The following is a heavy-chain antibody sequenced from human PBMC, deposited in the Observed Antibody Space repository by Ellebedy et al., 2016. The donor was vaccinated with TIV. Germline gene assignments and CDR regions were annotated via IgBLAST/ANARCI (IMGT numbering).Heavy chain of an antibody. V-gene: IGHV3-7*01. CDR1: GFTFSQFW. Sequence: GGSLRLXXAASGFTFSQFWATWVRQAPGKGLEWVANIKEDGNVKHYVDSLKGRFTISRDNAKNSMYLQMNGLRAEDTAVYYCASGRLDYEYWGQGTLVTVSS. J-gene: IGHJ4*02. CDR2: IKEDGNVK. CDR3: ASGRLDYEY.